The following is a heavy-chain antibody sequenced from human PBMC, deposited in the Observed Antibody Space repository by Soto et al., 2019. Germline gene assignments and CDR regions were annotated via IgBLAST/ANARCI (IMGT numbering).Heavy chain of an antibody. CDR1: GFTFRTYS. CDR3: AKVNGSGTYYNFPDY. J-gene: IGHJ4*02. CDR2: ITDSGGST. V-gene: IGHV3-23*01. D-gene: IGHD3-10*01. Sequence: PXGALRLSFAASGFTFRTYSMSWVRQAPGKGLEWVSTITDSGGSTYYAASVKGRFTISRDNSENTLFLLMNSLSAEDTALYYCAKVNGSGTYYNFPDYWGQGTLVTVSS.